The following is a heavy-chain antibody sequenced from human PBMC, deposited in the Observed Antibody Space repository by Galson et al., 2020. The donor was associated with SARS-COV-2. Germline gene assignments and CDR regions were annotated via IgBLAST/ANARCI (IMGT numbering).Heavy chain of an antibody. V-gene: IGHV1-18*01. Sequence: ASVKVSCKASGYTFSSYGVSWARQAPGQGLEWMGWISAQTGNTAYAQNLQGRVTLTTDKSTSTAYMELRSLRSDDTAVYYCARDRLGYCTGGVCYRRDYWGQGTLVTVSP. D-gene: IGHD2-8*02. CDR1: GYTFSSYG. CDR3: ARDRLGYCTGGVCYRRDY. CDR2: ISAQTGNT. J-gene: IGHJ4*02.